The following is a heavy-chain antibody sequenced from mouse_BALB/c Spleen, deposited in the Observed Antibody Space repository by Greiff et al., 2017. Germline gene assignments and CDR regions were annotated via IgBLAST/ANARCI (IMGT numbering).Heavy chain of an antibody. D-gene: IGHD2-1*01. Sequence: EVQLVESGGGLVQPGGSLRLSCATSGFTFTDYYMSWVRQPPGKALEWLGFIRNKANGYTTEYSASVKGRFTISRDNSQSILYLQMNTLRAEDSATYYCARDTDGNYGAWFAYWGQGTLVTVSA. CDR3: ARDTDGNYGAWFAY. CDR2: IRNKANGYTT. CDR1: GFTFTDYY. J-gene: IGHJ3*01. V-gene: IGHV7-3*02.